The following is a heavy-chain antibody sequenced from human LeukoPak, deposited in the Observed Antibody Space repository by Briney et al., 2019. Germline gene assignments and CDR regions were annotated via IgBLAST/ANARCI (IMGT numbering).Heavy chain of an antibody. D-gene: IGHD3-22*01. Sequence: SSETLSLTCTVSGGSLSSYYWSWIRQPPGEGLGWIGDIYYSGSTNYNPSLLSRVTISVDTSKNQFPLNLSSVTAAAAAVYYCARAARISSSGYYVQDFDYWGQGTLVTVSS. CDR1: GGSLSSYY. V-gene: IGHV4-59*01. J-gene: IGHJ4*02. CDR3: ARAARISSSGYYVQDFDY. CDR2: IYYSGST.